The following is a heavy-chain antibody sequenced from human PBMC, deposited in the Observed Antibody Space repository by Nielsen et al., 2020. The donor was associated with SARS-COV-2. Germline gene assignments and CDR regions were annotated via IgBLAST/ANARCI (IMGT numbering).Heavy chain of an antibody. CDR1: GFTFSSYA. D-gene: IGHD3-22*01. CDR3: AKDHWPRHYYLDSSGLGGAMDV. CDR2: ISGSGGST. J-gene: IGHJ6*02. Sequence: GESLKISCAASGFTFSSYAMSWVRQAPGKGLEWVSAISGSGGSTYYADSVKGRFTISRDNSKNTLYLQMNSLRAEDTAVYYCAKDHWPRHYYLDSSGLGGAMDVWGQGTTVTVSS. V-gene: IGHV3-23*01.